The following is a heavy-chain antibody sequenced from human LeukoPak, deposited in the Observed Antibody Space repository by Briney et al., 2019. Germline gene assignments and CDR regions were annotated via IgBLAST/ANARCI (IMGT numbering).Heavy chain of an antibody. CDR3: ARGGVAAAGYYYYYMGV. J-gene: IGHJ6*03. Sequence: GASVKVSCKASGYTFTGYYMHWVRQAPGQGLEWMGWINPNSGGTNYAQKFQGRVTMTRDTSISTAYMELSRLRSDDTAVYYCARGGVAAAGYYYYYMGVWGKGTTVTISS. CDR1: GYTFTGYY. CDR2: INPNSGGT. D-gene: IGHD6-13*01. V-gene: IGHV1-2*02.